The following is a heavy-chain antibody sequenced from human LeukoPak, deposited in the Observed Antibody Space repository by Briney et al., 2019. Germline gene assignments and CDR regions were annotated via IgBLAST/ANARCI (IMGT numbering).Heavy chain of an antibody. J-gene: IGHJ4*02. CDR1: GFTFSSYA. CDR3: AKSLSELGY. V-gene: IGHV3-30-3*02. D-gene: IGHD1-26*01. CDR2: ISYDGSNK. Sequence: GGSLRLSCAASGFTFSSYAMHWVRQAPGKGLEWVAVISYDGSNKYYADSVKGRFTISRDNSKNTLYLQMNSLRAEDTAVYYCAKSLSELGYWGQGTLVTVSS.